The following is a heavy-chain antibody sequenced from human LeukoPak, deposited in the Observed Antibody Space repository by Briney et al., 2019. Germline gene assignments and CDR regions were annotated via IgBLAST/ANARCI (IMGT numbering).Heavy chain of an antibody. CDR1: GGSTSSYY. CDR2: IYYSGST. D-gene: IGHD1-14*01. Sequence: SETLSLTCTVSGGSTSSYYWSWIRQPPGKGLEWIGYIYYSGSTNYNPSLKSRVTISVDTSKNQFSLKLSSVTAADTAVYYCARSTETPYYYYYGMDVWGQGTTVTVSS. J-gene: IGHJ6*02. V-gene: IGHV4-59*01. CDR3: ARSTETPYYYYYGMDV.